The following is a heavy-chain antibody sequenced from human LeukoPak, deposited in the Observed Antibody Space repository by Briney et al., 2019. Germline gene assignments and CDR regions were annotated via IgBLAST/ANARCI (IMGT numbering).Heavy chain of an antibody. CDR3: AKGSLRRVPWPYGMDV. CDR2: ISGSGGST. D-gene: IGHD5-12*01. V-gene: IGHV3-23*01. CDR1: GFTFSSYA. J-gene: IGHJ6*02. Sequence: GGSLRLSCAASGFTFSSYAMSWVRQAPGKGLEWVSAISGSGGSTYYADSVKGRFTISRDNSKNTLYLQMNSLRAEDTAVYYCAKGSLRRVPWPYGMDVWGQGTTVTVSS.